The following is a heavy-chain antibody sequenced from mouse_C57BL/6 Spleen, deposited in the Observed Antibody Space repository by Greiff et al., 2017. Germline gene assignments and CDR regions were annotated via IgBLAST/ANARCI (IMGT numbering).Heavy chain of an antibody. CDR3: TRVRTGTKYFDV. V-gene: IGHV1-15*01. Sequence: QVQLQQSGAELVRPGASVTLSCKASGYTFTDYEMHWVKQTPVHGLEWIGAIDPETGGTAYNQKFKGKAILTADKSSSTAYMELRSLTSEDSAVYYCTRVRTGTKYFDVWGTGTTVTVSS. CDR2: IDPETGGT. J-gene: IGHJ1*03. CDR1: GYTFTDYE. D-gene: IGHD4-1*01.